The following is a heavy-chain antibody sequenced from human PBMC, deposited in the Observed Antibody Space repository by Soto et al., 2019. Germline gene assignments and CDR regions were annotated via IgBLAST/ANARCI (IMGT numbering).Heavy chain of an antibody. CDR2: INPNSGGT. CDR3: ARDSRKLKLRTGFDY. J-gene: IGHJ4*03. V-gene: IGHV1-2*02. Sequence: ASVKVSCKASGCTFTSYYIHWVRQAPVQGLEWMGWINPNSGGTNYAQKFQGRVTMTRDTSISTAYMELSRLRSDDTAVYYCARDSRKLKLRTGFDYWGQWT. D-gene: IGHD1-7*01. CDR1: GCTFTSYY.